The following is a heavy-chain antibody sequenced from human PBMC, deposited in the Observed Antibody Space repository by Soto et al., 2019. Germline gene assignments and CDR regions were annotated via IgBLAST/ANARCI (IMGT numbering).Heavy chain of an antibody. D-gene: IGHD2-2*01. CDR3: ARLIVVEHYYYYYYMDV. CDR2: IKQDGSEK. CDR1: GFTFSSYW. J-gene: IGHJ6*03. V-gene: IGHV3-7*01. Sequence: PGGSLRLSCAASGFTFSSYWMSWVRQAPGKGLEWVANIKQDGSEKYYVDSVKGRFTISRDNAKNSLYLQMNSLRAEDTAVYYCARLIVVEHYYYYYYMDVWGKGTTVTVSS.